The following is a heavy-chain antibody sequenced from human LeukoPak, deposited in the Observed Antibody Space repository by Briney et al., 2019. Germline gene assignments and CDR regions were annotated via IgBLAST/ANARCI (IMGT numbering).Heavy chain of an antibody. Sequence: PGGSLRLSCAASGFTFGDHYMDWVRQAPGKGLEWVGRIRNKANSYTTEYAASVKGRFTISRDDPKNSLYLQMNSLKTEDTAVYYCARVRYYLDYWGQGTLVTVSS. J-gene: IGHJ4*02. CDR2: IRNKANSYTT. CDR1: GFTFGDHY. V-gene: IGHV3-72*01. D-gene: IGHD3-9*01. CDR3: ARVRYYLDY.